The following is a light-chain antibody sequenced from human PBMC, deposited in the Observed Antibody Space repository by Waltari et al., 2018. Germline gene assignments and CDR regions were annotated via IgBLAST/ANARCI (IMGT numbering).Light chain of an antibody. V-gene: IGKV3-20*01. J-gene: IGKJ1*01. Sequence: EIVLTQSPGTLSLSPGERATLSCRASQCLSSIYLAWYQRKPGQAPRILIYGTSSRATGIPDRFSGSGSGTDFTLTISRLEAEDFAVYYCQQFDSSPGTFGQGTKVEIK. CDR2: GTS. CDR3: QQFDSSPGT. CDR1: QCLSSIY.